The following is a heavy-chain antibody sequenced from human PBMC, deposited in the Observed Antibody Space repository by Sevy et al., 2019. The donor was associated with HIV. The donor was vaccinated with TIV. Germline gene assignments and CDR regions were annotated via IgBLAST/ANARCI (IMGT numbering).Heavy chain of an antibody. CDR2: ISAYNGNT. CDR3: ARDLGGYGGNSIDY. D-gene: IGHD2-21*02. Sequence: ASVKVSCKASGYTFTSYGISWVRQAPGQGLEWMGWISAYNGNTNYAQTLQGRVTMTTDTSTSTAYVELRSLRSDDTAIYYCARDLGGYGGNSIDYWGQRTLVTVSS. V-gene: IGHV1-18*01. CDR1: GYTFTSYG. J-gene: IGHJ4*02.